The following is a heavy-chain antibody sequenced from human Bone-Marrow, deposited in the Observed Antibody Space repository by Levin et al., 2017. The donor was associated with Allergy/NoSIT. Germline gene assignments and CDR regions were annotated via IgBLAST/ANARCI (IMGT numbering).Heavy chain of an antibody. CDR2: ISGLDGSK. V-gene: IGHV3-23*01. CDR1: GFSFNSYA. J-gene: IGHJ6*01. Sequence: GGSLRLSCAVSGFSFNSYAMSWVRQAPEKGLEWVSSISGLDGSKHFADSVKGRFTISRDSSKNTLYLQMDSLRAEDTAIYYCAKGFTVYYYYKGMDVWGQGTTVTVSS. D-gene: IGHD2-8*02. CDR3: AKGFTVYYYYKGMDV.